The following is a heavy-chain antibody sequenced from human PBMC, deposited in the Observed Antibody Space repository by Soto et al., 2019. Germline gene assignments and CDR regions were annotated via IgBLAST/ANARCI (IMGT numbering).Heavy chain of an antibody. CDR2: IYYSGST. D-gene: IGHD6-13*01. CDR1: GGSVSSGSYY. CDR3: ATGIAAVGTRY. Sequence: SETLSLTCTVSGGSVSSGSYYWSWIRQPPGKGLEWIGYIYYSGSTNYNPSLKSRVTISVDTSKNQFSLKLSSVTAADTAVYYCATGIAAVGTRYWGQGTLVTVSS. V-gene: IGHV4-61*01. J-gene: IGHJ4*02.